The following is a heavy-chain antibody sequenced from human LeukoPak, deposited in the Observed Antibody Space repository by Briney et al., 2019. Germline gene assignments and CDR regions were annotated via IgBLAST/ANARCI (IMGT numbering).Heavy chain of an antibody. Sequence: GGSLRLSCAAFGFTVSTNDMTWVRQTPGKGLEWVSIMYGGGNTYYADSVKGRFTISRDNSKNTVYLEMNSLRAEDTAVFYCATDRPGDGYFDYWGQGTLVTVSS. CDR1: GFTVSTND. CDR3: ATDRPGDGYFDY. J-gene: IGHJ4*02. V-gene: IGHV3-66*01. CDR2: MYGGGNT. D-gene: IGHD3-10*01.